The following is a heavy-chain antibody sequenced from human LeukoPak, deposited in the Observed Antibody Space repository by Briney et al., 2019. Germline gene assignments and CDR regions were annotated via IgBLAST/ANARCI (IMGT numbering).Heavy chain of an antibody. V-gene: IGHV1-18*01. D-gene: IGHD1-14*01. CDR1: GYTFTSYA. J-gene: IGHJ4*02. CDR3: SRPEGGAFHY. CDR2: ISIFNNKT. Sequence: ASVKVSCKASGYTFTSYAIGWLRQAPGQGPEWVGGISIFNNKTDYAQKFQGRVTVTTDTSTTTAYMELRSLTSDDTAVYYCSRPEGGAFHYWGQGTPVTVSA.